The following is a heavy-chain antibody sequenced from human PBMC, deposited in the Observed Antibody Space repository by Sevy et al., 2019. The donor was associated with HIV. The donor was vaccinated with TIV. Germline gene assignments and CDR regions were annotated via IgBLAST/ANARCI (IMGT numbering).Heavy chain of an antibody. CDR1: GFTFSDYS. CDR2: ITSSATDI. D-gene: IGHD2-15*01. J-gene: IGHJ4*02. CDR3: ARHFDCTGGRCYSQYYFDY. Sequence: GGSLRLSCAASGFTFSDYSMNWVRQAPGKGLECVSSITSSATDIHYADSVKGRFTISRDNAKNSLHLQMNDLRAEDTAVYYWARHFDCTGGRCYSQYYFDYWGQGTLVTVSS. V-gene: IGHV3-21*01.